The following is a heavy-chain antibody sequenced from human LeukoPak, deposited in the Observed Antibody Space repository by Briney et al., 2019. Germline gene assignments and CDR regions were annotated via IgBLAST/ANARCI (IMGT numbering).Heavy chain of an antibody. CDR3: ARVYCSSTSCYFDY. Sequence: PSETLSLTCTVSGGSISSYYWSWIRQPPGKGLEWIGYIYHSGSTYYNPSLKSRVTISVDRSKNQFSLKLSSVTAADTAVYYCARVYCSSTSCYFDYWGQGTLVTVSS. J-gene: IGHJ4*02. CDR2: IYHSGST. D-gene: IGHD2-2*01. V-gene: IGHV4-59*12. CDR1: GGSISSYY.